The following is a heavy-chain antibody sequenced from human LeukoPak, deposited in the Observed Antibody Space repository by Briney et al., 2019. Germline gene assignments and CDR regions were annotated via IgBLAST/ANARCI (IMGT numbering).Heavy chain of an antibody. D-gene: IGHD6-13*01. J-gene: IGHJ5*02. Sequence: ASVRVSCKASGGTFSSYAISWVRQAPGQGLEWMGRIIPILGIANYAQKFQGRVTITADKSTSTAYMELSSLRPEDTAVYYCARDPGIAAAEGNWFDPWGQGTLVTVSS. CDR1: GGTFSSYA. V-gene: IGHV1-69*04. CDR3: ARDPGIAAAEGNWFDP. CDR2: IIPILGIA.